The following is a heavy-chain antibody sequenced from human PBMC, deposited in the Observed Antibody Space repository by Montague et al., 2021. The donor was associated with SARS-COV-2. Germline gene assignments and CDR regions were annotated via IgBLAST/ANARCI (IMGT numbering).Heavy chain of an antibody. CDR2: IYYSGTT. J-gene: IGHJ3*02. Sequence: SETLSLTCSVSGASISSHYWSWIRQSPGKGMEWIGYIYYSGTTISNPSLESRVTISVDTSSNLFSLKLTSVTAADTAIYYCARYEAVADAFDIWGQGTVVTVS. CDR3: ARYEAVADAFDI. D-gene: IGHD3-3*01. CDR1: GASISSHY. V-gene: IGHV4-59*11.